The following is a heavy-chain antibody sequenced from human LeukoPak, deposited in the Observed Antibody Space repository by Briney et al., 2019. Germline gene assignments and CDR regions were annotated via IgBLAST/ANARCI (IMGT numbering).Heavy chain of an antibody. CDR3: ARELVGYYDSSGHDFDY. CDR1: GGTFSSYA. Sequence: SVKVSCKASGGTFSSYAISWVRQAPGQGLEWMGRIIPILGIANYAQKFQGRVTITADKSTRTAYMELSSLRSEDTAVYYCARELVGYYDSSGHDFDYWGQGTLVTVSS. J-gene: IGHJ4*02. CDR2: IIPILGIA. D-gene: IGHD3-22*01. V-gene: IGHV1-69*04.